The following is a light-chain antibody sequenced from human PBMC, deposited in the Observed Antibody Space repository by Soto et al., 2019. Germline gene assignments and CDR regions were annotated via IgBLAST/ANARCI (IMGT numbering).Light chain of an antibody. J-gene: IGKJ1*01. CDR2: GAS. V-gene: IGKV3-15*01. Sequence: EIVMTQSPATLSVSPGERATLSCRAGQSVSSNLAWYQQKPGQAPRLLIYGASTRATGIPARFSGSGSGTEFTLTISSLQSEDFAVYYCQQYNNWPRTFGQGTKVEIQ. CDR3: QQYNNWPRT. CDR1: QSVSSN.